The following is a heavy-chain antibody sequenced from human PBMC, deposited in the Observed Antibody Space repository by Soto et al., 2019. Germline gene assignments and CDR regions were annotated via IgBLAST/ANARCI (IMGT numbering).Heavy chain of an antibody. CDR3: ARHGRETYYYYGMDV. D-gene: IGHD1-26*01. J-gene: IGHJ6*02. CDR2: IYSGGST. V-gene: IGHV3-53*01. CDR1: GFTVSSNY. Sequence: EVPLVESGGGLIQPGGSLRLSCAASGFTVSSNYMSWVRQAPGKGLEWVSVIYSGGSTYYADSVKGRFTISRDNSKNTLYLQMNSLRAEDTAVYYCARHGRETYYYYGMDVWGQGTTVTVSS.